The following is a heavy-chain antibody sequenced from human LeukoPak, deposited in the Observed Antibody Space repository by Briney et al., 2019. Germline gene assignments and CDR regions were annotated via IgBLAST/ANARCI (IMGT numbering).Heavy chain of an antibody. D-gene: IGHD5-24*01. J-gene: IGHJ5*02. CDR1: GYTFTSNY. CDR3: ARDNSVRDEAWWFNP. Sequence: VASVKVSCKAFGYTFTSNYMHWVRQAPGQGPEWMGVISPSGGSTTYAQKFQGRVTLTRDMSTSTDYLELSSLRSEDAAVYYCARDNSVRDEAWWFNPWGQGTLVTVSS. V-gene: IGHV1-46*01. CDR2: ISPSGGST.